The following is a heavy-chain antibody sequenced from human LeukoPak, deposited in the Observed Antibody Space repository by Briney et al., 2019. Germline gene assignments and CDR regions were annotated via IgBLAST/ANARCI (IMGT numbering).Heavy chain of an antibody. V-gene: IGHV3-9*01. J-gene: IGHJ6*01. CDR1: GFTFDDYA. Sequence: PGGSLRLSCAASGFTFDDYAMHWVRQAPGKGLEWVSGISWNSGSIGYVDSVKGRFTISRDNAKNSLYLQVNSLRVEDTALYYCARSVAYYYYGMDIWGQGTTVTVSS. CDR3: ARSVAYYYYGMDI. CDR2: ISWNSGSI. D-gene: IGHD3-16*01.